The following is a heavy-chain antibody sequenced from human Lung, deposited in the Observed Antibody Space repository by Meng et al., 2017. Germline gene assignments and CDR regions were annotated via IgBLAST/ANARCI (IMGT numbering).Heavy chain of an antibody. J-gene: IGHJ2*01. CDR3: AVMGLYGDYDNWYFDL. V-gene: IGHV1-18*01. Sequence: QVQLVQSGAEVKKPGASVKGSCKASGYTFIRYGISWVRQAPGQGLEWMGWISTYNGNTNYAQKFQGRVTMTTDTSTSTAYMELRSLRSDDTAVYYCAVMGLYGDYDNWYFDLWGRSTLVTVSS. D-gene: IGHD4-17*01. CDR2: ISTYNGNT. CDR1: GYTFIRYG.